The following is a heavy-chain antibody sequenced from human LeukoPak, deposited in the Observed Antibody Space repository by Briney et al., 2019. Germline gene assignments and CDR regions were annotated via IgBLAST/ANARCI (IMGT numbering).Heavy chain of an antibody. CDR1: GYTFTSYD. J-gene: IGHJ4*02. CDR2: MNPNSGNT. V-gene: IGHV1-8*01. Sequence: ASVKVSCKASGYTFTSYDINWVRQATGQGLEWMGWMNPNSGNTGYAQKFQGRVTMTRNTSISTAYMELSSLRSEDTAVHYCARAVPGPAPASYRFDYWGQGTLVTVSS. D-gene: IGHD3-16*02. CDR3: ARAVPGPAPASYRFDY.